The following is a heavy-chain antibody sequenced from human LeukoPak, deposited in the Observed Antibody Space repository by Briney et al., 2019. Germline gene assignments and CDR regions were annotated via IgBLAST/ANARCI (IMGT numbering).Heavy chain of an antibody. D-gene: IGHD4-17*01. V-gene: IGHV3-23*01. Sequence: SGGSLRLACAASGFSFKSYAMNWVRQAPGKGLEWVSSISESGDSTHYADSVKGRFTISRDNSKNTLYLQMNSLTAEDTAVYDCAKHGEAYCDSKTDYWGQGTLVTVSS. J-gene: IGHJ4*02. CDR2: ISESGDST. CDR1: GFSFKSYA. CDR3: AKHGEAYCDSKTDY.